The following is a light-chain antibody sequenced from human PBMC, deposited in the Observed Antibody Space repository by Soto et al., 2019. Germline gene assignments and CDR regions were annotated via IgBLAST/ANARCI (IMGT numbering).Light chain of an antibody. CDR2: GNS. Sequence: QSVLTQPPSVSGAPGQRVTISCTGSSSTIGAGYDVHWYQQLPGTAPKLLIYGNSNRPSGVPDRFSGSKSGTSASLAITGLQAEDEADYYCRSYDSSLSGSVFGGGTKLTVL. CDR1: SSTIGAGYD. J-gene: IGLJ3*02. CDR3: RSYDSSLSGSV. V-gene: IGLV1-40*01.